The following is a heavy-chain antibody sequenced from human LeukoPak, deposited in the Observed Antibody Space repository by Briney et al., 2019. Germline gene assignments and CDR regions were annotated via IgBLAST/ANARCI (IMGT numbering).Heavy chain of an antibody. Sequence: GGSLRLSCAASGFTFSSYAMSWVRQPPGKGLEWVSTISGSGGSTYYADSVKGRFTISRDNSKNTLYLQMNSLRAEDTAVYYCARDRVVGRWELLHYWGQGTLVTVSS. CDR3: ARDRVVGRWELLHY. CDR2: ISGSGGST. J-gene: IGHJ4*02. CDR1: GFTFSSYA. D-gene: IGHD1-26*01. V-gene: IGHV3-23*01.